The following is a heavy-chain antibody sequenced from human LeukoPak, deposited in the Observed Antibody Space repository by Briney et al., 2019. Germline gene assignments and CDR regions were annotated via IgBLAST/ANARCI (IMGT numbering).Heavy chain of an antibody. Sequence: GGSLRLSCAASGFTFSSYDMHWVRQAPGKGLEWVAFIGYDGDIKYYADSVKGRFTISRDNSKNTLYLQMNSLKGDDTAVYYCAKDSAFYYIDVWGKGTTVIISS. CDR1: GFTFSSYD. CDR2: IGYDGDIK. V-gene: IGHV3-30*02. CDR3: AKDSAFYYIDV. J-gene: IGHJ6*03. D-gene: IGHD3-10*01.